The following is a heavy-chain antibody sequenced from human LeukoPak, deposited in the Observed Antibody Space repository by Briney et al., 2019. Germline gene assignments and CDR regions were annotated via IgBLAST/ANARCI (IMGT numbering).Heavy chain of an antibody. CDR3: ARATGTWGHDGFDI. V-gene: IGHV1-18*04. Sequence: GASVKVSRKASGYMFTGYYMHWVRQAPGQGLEWMGWISGDSSNTNYAQRLQGRVTMTTDTSTTTAYMELRSLRSDDTAVYYCARATGTWGHDGFDIWGQGTMVTVSS. CDR2: ISGDSSNT. J-gene: IGHJ3*02. CDR1: GYMFTGYY. D-gene: IGHD3-16*01.